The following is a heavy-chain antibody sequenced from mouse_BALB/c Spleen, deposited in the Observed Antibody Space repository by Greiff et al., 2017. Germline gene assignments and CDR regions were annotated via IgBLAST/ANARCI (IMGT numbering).Heavy chain of an antibody. CDR2: IDPANGNT. CDR1: GFNIKDTY. V-gene: IGHV14-3*02. Sequence: VHVKQSGAELVKPGASVKLSCTASGFNIKDTYMHWVKQRPEQGLEWIGRIDPANGNTKYDPKFQGKATITADTSSNTAYLQLSSLTSEDTAVYYCAREALYYGNPLFDYWGQGTTLTVSS. CDR3: AREALYYGNPLFDY. D-gene: IGHD2-1*01. J-gene: IGHJ2*01.